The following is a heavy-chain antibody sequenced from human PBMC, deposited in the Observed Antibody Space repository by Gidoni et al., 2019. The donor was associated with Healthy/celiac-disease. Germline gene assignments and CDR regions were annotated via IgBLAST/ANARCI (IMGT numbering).Heavy chain of an antibody. V-gene: IGHV4-4*02. CDR2: IYHSGCT. Sequence: QVQLQESGPGLVKPSGTLSLTCAVSGGSISSSNWWSWVRQPPGKGLEWIGEIYHSGCTNYNPSLKSRVTISVDKSKNQFSLKLSSVTAADTAVYYCARVPIAVAGTWAFDIWGQGTMVTVSS. J-gene: IGHJ3*02. CDR3: ARVPIAVAGTWAFDI. CDR1: GGSISSSNW. D-gene: IGHD6-19*01.